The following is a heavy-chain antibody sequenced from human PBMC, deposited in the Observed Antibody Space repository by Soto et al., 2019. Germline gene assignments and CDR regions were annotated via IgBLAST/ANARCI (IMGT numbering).Heavy chain of an antibody. D-gene: IGHD6-13*01. V-gene: IGHV3-23*01. CDR3: AKLTAA. CDR2: ITSSGGGT. Sequence: PGGSLRLACAASGFTCSAYVMSWFRQAPGKGLEWVSSITSSGGGTYYADSVKGRFTVSRDNSKNTVYLQMNSLRDEDTAVYYCAKLTAAWRQGTLVTVSS. CDR1: GFTCSAYV. J-gene: IGHJ4*02.